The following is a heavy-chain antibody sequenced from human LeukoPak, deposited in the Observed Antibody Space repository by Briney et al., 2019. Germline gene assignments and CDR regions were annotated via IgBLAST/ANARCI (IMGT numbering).Heavy chain of an antibody. J-gene: IGHJ4*02. CDR3: ARIYFSSASSYYFCY. V-gene: IGHV1-2*02. Sequence: ASVKVSCTASGYTFSDYSMHWVRQAPGQGLEWMGWINDNRGGTNYAQKFQGRVTMTRDKSMSTAYMELNSLRSEDTAVYYCARIYFSSASSYYFCYCGEGTRVTVPS. D-gene: IGHD2-2*01. CDR2: INDNRGGT. CDR1: GYTFSDYS.